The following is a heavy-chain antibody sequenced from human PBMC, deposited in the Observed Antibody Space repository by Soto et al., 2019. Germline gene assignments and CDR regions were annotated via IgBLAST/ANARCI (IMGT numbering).Heavy chain of an antibody. CDR2: ISSSTSYV. J-gene: IGHJ5*01. CDR3: ARDPSEGRVGNWFES. V-gene: IGHV3-21*06. D-gene: IGHD2-2*01. CDR1: GFTFSRYG. Sequence: GGSLRLSCAASGFTFSRYGMNWLRQAPGKGLEWVASISSSTSYVYYADSVKGRFSTSRDNAKNILYLEMYALRTEDTAVYYCARDPSEGRVGNWFESWGQGTRATVSS.